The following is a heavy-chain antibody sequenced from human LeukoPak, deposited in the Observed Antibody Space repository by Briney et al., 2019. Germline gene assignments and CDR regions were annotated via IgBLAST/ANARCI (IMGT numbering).Heavy chain of an antibody. CDR3: AKSDSSSWYGKKGLDP. V-gene: IGHV3-23*01. CDR1: GFTFSSYA. J-gene: IGHJ5*02. CDR2: ISGSGGST. D-gene: IGHD6-13*01. Sequence: GGSLRLSCAASGFTFSSYAMSWVRQAPGKGLEWVSAISGSGGSTYYADSVKGRFTISRDNSKNTLYLQMNSLRAEDTAVYYCAKSDSSSWYGKKGLDPWGQGTLVTVSS.